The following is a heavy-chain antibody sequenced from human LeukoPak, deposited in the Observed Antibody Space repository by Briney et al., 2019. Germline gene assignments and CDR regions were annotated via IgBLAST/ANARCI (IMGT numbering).Heavy chain of an antibody. V-gene: IGHV3-74*01. CDR2: IKTDGTSI. CDR3: ARGATGNDY. Sequence: PGGSLRLSCAASGFTFSGYWMHWVRHAPGKGLVWVSLIKTDGTSITYADSVKGRFTISRDNAKSTLYLQMNSLRAEDTAVYYCARGATGNDYCGQGTLVTVSS. D-gene: IGHD3-10*01. CDR1: GFTFSGYW. J-gene: IGHJ4*02.